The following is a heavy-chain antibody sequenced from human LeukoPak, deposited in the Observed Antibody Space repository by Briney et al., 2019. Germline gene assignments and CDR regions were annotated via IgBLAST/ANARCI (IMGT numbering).Heavy chain of an antibody. Sequence: SAKDSCKASGGTFSSYAISWVRQAPGQGLEWMGGIIPIFGTANYAQKFQGRVTMTTDTSTSTAYMELRSLRSDDTAVYYCARDIAYSSGWSYEYFQHWGQGTLVTVSS. J-gene: IGHJ1*01. CDR1: GGTFSSYA. CDR2: IIPIFGTA. V-gene: IGHV1-69*05. D-gene: IGHD6-19*01. CDR3: ARDIAYSSGWSYEYFQH.